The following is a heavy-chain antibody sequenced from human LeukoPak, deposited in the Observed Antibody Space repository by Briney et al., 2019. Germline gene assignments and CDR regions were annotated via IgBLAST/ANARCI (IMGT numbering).Heavy chain of an antibody. J-gene: IGHJ3*02. CDR3: ATAVIVAVFGDAFDI. CDR2: INPNSGGT. Sequence: ASVKVSCKASGYTFTGYFVHWVRQAPGQGLEWMGWINPNSGGTNYAQKFQGRVTMTRDTSISTAYMELRRLRYDDTAVYYCATAVIVAVFGDAFDIWGQGTLVTVSS. D-gene: IGHD6-13*01. V-gene: IGHV1-2*02. CDR1: GYTFTGYF.